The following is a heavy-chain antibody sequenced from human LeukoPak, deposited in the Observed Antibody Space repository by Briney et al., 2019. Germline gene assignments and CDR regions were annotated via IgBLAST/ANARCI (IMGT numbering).Heavy chain of an antibody. CDR3: AKSHTVQWRYICFDY. V-gene: IGHV3-23*01. CDR1: GFTFSSYA. CDR2: ISGSGGST. Sequence: GGSLRLSCAASGFTFSSYAMSWVRQAPGKGLEWVSAISGSGGSTYYADSVKGRFTISRDNSKNTLYLQMNSLRAEDTAVYYCAKSHTVQWRYICFDYWGQGTLVTVSS. D-gene: IGHD2-15*01. J-gene: IGHJ4*02.